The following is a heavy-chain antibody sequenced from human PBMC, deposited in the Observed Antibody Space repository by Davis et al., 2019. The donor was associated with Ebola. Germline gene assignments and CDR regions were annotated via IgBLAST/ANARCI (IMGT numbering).Heavy chain of an antibody. CDR3: ARDVGAAAGGDGDDY. D-gene: IGHD6-13*01. J-gene: IGHJ4*02. CDR2: IIPILGIA. Sequence: AASVKVSCKASGYTFTTYDINWVRQAPGQGLEWMGRIIPILGIANYAQKFQGRVTITADKSTSTAYMELSSLRSEDTAVYYCARDVGAAAGGDGDDYWGQGTLVTVSS. V-gene: IGHV1-69*04. CDR1: GYTFTTYD.